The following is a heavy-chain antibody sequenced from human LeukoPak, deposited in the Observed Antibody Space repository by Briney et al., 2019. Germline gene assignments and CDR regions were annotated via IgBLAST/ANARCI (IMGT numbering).Heavy chain of an antibody. D-gene: IGHD5-12*01. J-gene: IGHJ4*02. CDR1: GGSISSGSYY. CDR3: AKSHLRGYSGYDLID. Sequence: SETLSLTCTVSGGSISSGSYYWSWIRQPAGKGLEWIGRIYTSGSTNYNPPLKSRVTISVDTSKNQFSLKLSSVTAADTAVYYCAKSHLRGYSGYDLIDWGQGTLVTVSS. CDR2: IYTSGST. V-gene: IGHV4-61*02.